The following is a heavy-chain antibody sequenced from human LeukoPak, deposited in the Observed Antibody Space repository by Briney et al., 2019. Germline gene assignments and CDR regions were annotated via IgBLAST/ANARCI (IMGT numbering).Heavy chain of an antibody. CDR2: IWYDGSNK. V-gene: IGHV3-33*01. Sequence: GGSLRLSCAASGFTFSNYGMHWVRQAPGKGLEWVALIWYDGSNKYYTDSVKGRLIISRDNSKDTLFLQMNGLRAEDTAVYYCAREGPRGNSQFDYWGQGTLVTVSS. D-gene: IGHD2/OR15-2a*01. J-gene: IGHJ4*02. CDR3: AREGPRGNSQFDY. CDR1: GFTFSNYG.